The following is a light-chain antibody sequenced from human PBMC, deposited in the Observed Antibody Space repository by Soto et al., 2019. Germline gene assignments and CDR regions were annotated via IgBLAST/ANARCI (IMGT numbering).Light chain of an antibody. Sequence: DIQMTQAPSSVSASVGDRVTITCRASQGISSWVAWYQQKTGKAPKLLIYAAYSLQSGVPSRFSGSGSGTDFTLPISSLQPEDFATYYCQQADSFPLTLGGGTKVEIK. CDR2: AAY. J-gene: IGKJ4*01. V-gene: IGKV1-12*01. CDR1: QGISSW. CDR3: QQADSFPLT.